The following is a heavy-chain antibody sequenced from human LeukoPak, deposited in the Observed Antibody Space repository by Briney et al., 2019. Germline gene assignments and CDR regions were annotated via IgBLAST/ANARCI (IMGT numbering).Heavy chain of an antibody. CDR1: GDTVSSNSVT. CDR3: ARRLTQYDCFDP. J-gene: IGHJ5*02. Sequence: SQTLSLTCAVSGDTVSSNSVTWNWIRQSPSRGLEWLGRTYYRSTWYNDYAVSVRGRITVNPDTSKNQFSLHLNSVTPEDTAVYYCARRLTQYDCFDPWGQGILVTVSS. V-gene: IGHV6-1*01. D-gene: IGHD2-2*01. CDR2: TYYRSTWYN.